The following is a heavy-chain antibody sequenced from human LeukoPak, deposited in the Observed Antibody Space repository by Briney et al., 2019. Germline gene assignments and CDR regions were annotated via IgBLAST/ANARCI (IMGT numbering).Heavy chain of an antibody. D-gene: IGHD3-22*01. Sequence: ASVKVSCTASGYTFTGYYMHWVRQAPGQGLEWMGRINPNSGGTNYAQKFQGRVTMTRDTSISTAYMELSRLRSDDTAVYYCASQYYYDSSGTFDIWGQGTMVTVSS. J-gene: IGHJ3*02. CDR3: ASQYYYDSSGTFDI. CDR1: GYTFTGYY. CDR2: INPNSGGT. V-gene: IGHV1-2*06.